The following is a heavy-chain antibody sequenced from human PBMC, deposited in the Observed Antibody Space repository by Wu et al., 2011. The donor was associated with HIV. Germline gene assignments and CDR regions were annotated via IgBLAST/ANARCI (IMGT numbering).Heavy chain of an antibody. CDR1: GYTFTSYY. CDR2: INPSGGST. Sequence: QVQLVQSGAEVKKPGASVKVSCKASGYTFTSYYMHWVRQAPGQGLEWMGIINPSGGSTSYAQKFQGRVTMTRDTSTSTVYMELSSLRSEDTAVYYCARDHLSAHYYGSGSYFNRWDDYYYAMDVWGQGTTVTVSS. J-gene: IGHJ6*02. V-gene: IGHV1-46*01. D-gene: IGHD3-10*01. CDR3: ARDHLSAHYYGSGSYFNRWDDYYYAMDV.